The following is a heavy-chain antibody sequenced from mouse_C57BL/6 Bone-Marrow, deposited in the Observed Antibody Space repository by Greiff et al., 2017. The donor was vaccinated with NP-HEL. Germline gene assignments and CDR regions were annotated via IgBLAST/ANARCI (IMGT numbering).Heavy chain of an antibody. CDR2: IDPSDSYT. CDR1: GYTFTSYW. CDR3: ASNYYGSSYYAMDY. J-gene: IGHJ4*01. V-gene: IGHV1-69*01. Sequence: VQLQQSGAELVMPGASVKLSCKASGYTFTSYWMHWVKQRPGQGLEWIGEIDPSDSYTNYNQNFKGKSTLTVDKSSSTAYMQLSSLTSEDSAVYYCASNYYGSSYYAMDYWGQGTSVTVSS. D-gene: IGHD1-1*01.